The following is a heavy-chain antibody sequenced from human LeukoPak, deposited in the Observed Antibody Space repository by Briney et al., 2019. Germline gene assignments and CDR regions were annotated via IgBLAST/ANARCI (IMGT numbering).Heavy chain of an antibody. D-gene: IGHD5-18*01. CDR2: IYYSGST. CDR3: ARLGYLWGLSTSSHTATFDY. CDR1: GGSISSSSYY. Sequence: PSETLSLTCTVSGGSISSSSYYWGWIRQPPGKGLEWIGSIYYSGSTYYNPSLKSRVTISVDTSKNQFSLKLSSVTAADTAVYYCARLGYLWGLSTSSHTATFDYWGQGTLVTVSS. J-gene: IGHJ4*02. V-gene: IGHV4-39*01.